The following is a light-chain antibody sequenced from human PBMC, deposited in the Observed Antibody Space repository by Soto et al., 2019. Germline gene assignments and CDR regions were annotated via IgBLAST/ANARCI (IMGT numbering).Light chain of an antibody. CDR1: KLGDKY. J-gene: IGLJ1*01. V-gene: IGLV3-1*01. Sequence: SSELTQPPSVSVSPGQTASITCSGDKLGDKYACWYQQKPGQSPVLVIYQDSKRPSGIPERFSGSNSGNTATLTISGTQAVDEADYYSQAWDSSTDVFGTGTKLTVL. CDR3: QAWDSSTDV. CDR2: QDS.